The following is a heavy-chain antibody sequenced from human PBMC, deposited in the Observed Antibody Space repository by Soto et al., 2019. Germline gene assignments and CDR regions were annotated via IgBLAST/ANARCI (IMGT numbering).Heavy chain of an antibody. CDR2: ISSGSATI. Sequence: DVQLVESGGGLVQPGGSLRLSYAASGFTFNSYSMTWVRQAPGKGLEWVSYISSGSATIYYADSLKGRFTISRDNAKNSLYLQMTSLRDEDTAVYYCARDSASYSSSSGSYWYFDLWGRGTLVTVSS. J-gene: IGHJ2*01. D-gene: IGHD6-6*01. CDR1: GFTFNSYS. V-gene: IGHV3-48*02. CDR3: ARDSASYSSSSGSYWYFDL.